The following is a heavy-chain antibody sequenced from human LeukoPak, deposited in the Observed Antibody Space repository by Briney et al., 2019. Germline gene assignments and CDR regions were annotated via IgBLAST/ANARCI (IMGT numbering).Heavy chain of an antibody. CDR2: ISYDGSNK. CDR1: GFTFSSYA. CDR3: ARDFVMVYAITLVDY. D-gene: IGHD2-8*01. J-gene: IGHJ4*02. Sequence: PGGSLRLSCAASGFTFSSYAMHWVRQAPGKGLEWVAVISYDGSNKYYADSVEGRFTISRDNSKNTLYLQMNSLRAEDTAVYYCARDFVMVYAITLVDYWGQGTLVTVSS. V-gene: IGHV3-30-3*01.